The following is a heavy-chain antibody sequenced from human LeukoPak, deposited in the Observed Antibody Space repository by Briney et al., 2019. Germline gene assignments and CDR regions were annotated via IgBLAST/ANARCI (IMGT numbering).Heavy chain of an antibody. J-gene: IGHJ4*02. CDR2: VSGYTGNT. D-gene: IGHD2-2*01. V-gene: IGHV1-18*01. CDR3: ARGKVSASLYYFDF. CDR1: GYTFTTYG. Sequence: ASVTVSCKSSGYTFTTYGVSWVRQARGQGLEWMGWVSGYTGNTNYAERFQGRVTMTTDTSTTTVYMELTSLRSADTAVYTSARGKVSASLYYFDFWGQGALVTVS.